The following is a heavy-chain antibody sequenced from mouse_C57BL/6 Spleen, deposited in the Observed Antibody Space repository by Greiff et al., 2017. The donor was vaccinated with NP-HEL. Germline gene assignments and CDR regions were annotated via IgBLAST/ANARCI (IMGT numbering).Heavy chain of an antibody. CDR2: ISSGGDYI. CDR1: GFTFSSYA. V-gene: IGHV5-9-1*02. CDR3: TRAYGSSYGAWFAY. J-gene: IGHJ3*01. Sequence: EVHLVESGEGLVKPGGSLKLSCAASGFTFSSYAMSWVRQTPEKRLEWVAYISSGGDYIYYADTVKGRFTISRDNARNTLYLQMSSLKSEDTAMYYCTRAYGSSYGAWFAYWGQGTLVTVSA. D-gene: IGHD1-1*01.